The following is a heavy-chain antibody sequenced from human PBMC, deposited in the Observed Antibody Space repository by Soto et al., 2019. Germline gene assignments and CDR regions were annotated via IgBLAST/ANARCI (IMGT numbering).Heavy chain of an antibody. V-gene: IGHV3-23*01. J-gene: IGHJ4*02. Sequence: GGSLRLSCAASGFTFSSYAMSWVRQAPGKGLEWVSAISGSGGSTYYADSVKGRFTISRDNSKNTLYLQMNSLRAEDTAVYYYAKDLVEYYYDSSSYLCLLDYWGQGTLVTVSS. CDR2: ISGSGGST. D-gene: IGHD3-22*01. CDR1: GFTFSSYA. CDR3: AKDLVEYYYDSSSYLCLLDY.